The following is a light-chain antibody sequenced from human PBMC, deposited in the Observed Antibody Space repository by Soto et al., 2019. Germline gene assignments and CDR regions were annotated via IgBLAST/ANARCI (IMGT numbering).Light chain of an antibody. J-gene: IGKJ1*01. CDR1: QTVSSF. CDR3: QQYNKWPQP. V-gene: IGKV3-15*01. CDR2: GAS. Sequence: VTQSPATLSQSPVERATLSCMASQTVSSFLAWYQQKPGQAPRLLIYGASTRATDIPATFTGSGSGTEFTLTISSLQSEDIAVYYCQQYNKWPQPFGQGTKVDIK.